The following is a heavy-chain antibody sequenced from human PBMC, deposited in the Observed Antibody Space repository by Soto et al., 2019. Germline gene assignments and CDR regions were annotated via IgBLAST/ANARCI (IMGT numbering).Heavy chain of an antibody. V-gene: IGHV1-8*01. CDR3: ARRRGSNGWFDL. D-gene: IGHD2-8*01. CDR1: GYTFINYD. J-gene: IGHJ5*02. CDR2: MNPDSGNT. Sequence: SVTVSCTASGYTFINYDINWVRQATGQGLEWLGWMNPDSGNTGYAQNFQGRVTMTGNTSISSVYLEPSSLTSEDTAVYYCARRRGSNGWFDLWGQGTLVTVSS.